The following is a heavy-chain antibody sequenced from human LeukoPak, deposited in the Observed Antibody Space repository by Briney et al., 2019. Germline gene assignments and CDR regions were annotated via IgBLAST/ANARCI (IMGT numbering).Heavy chain of an antibody. D-gene: IGHD2-8*01. Sequence: SVKFSCKASGYTFTSYDINWVRQATGQGLEWMGWMNPNSGNTGYAQKFQGRVTMTRNTSISTAYMELSSLRSEDTAVYYCARGGYCTNGVCSPGWFDPWGQGTLVTVSS. CDR1: GYTFTSYD. CDR3: ARGGYCTNGVCSPGWFDP. CDR2: MNPNSGNT. V-gene: IGHV1-8*01. J-gene: IGHJ5*02.